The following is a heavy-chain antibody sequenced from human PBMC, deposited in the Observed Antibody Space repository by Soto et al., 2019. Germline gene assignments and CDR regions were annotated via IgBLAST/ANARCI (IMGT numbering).Heavy chain of an antibody. V-gene: IGHV1-3*01. J-gene: IGHJ6*02. CDR1: GYTFTSYA. CDR3: ARFRGNYYYYYGMDV. Sequence: ASVKVSCKASGYTFTSYAMHWVRQAPGQRLEWMGWINAGNGNTKYSQKFQGRVTITRDTSASTAYMELRSLRSDDTAVYYCARFRGNYYYYYGMDVWGQGTTVTVSS. D-gene: IGHD4-4*01. CDR2: INAGNGNT.